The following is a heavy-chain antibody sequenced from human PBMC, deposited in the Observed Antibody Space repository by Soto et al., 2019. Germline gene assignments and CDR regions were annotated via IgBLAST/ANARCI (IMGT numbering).Heavy chain of an antibody. CDR1: GFNFNNQA. D-gene: IGHD2-21*02. V-gene: IGHV3-23*01. Sequence: GSLRLSCXASGFNFNNQAMSWIRQAPGKGLEWVSTISGSGATSLYADSVKGRFTIFKDSSQAYLDLKSLRVEDSATYYCAKTETMVVVTVQPRWFDSWGRGTLVTVSS. CDR2: ISGSGATS. CDR3: AKTETMVVVTVQPRWFDS. J-gene: IGHJ5*01.